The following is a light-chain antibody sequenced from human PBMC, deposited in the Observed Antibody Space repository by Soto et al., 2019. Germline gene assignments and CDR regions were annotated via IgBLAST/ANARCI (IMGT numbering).Light chain of an antibody. CDR3: SSYAGSNIVV. CDR1: SSDVGGYNY. J-gene: IGLJ2*01. CDR2: DVS. V-gene: IGLV2-8*01. Sequence: QSALTQPPSASGSPGQSVTISCTGSSSDVGGYNYVSWYQQHPGKAPKLMIYDVSKRPSGVPDRFYGSKSGNTASLTVSGLQAEDEADYYCSSYAGSNIVVFGGGTKLIVL.